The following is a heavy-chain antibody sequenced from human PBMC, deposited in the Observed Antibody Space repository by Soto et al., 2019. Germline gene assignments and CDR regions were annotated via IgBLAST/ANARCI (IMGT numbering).Heavy chain of an antibody. CDR2: IIPILGIA. CDR3: ARGYRRNHYDYYIVV. CDR1: GGTFSSYT. J-gene: IGHJ6*03. V-gene: IGHV1-69*02. D-gene: IGHD5-12*01. Sequence: QVQLVQSGAEVKKPGSSVKVSCKASGGTFSSYTISWVRQAPGQGREWMGRIIPILGIANYAQKFQGIVTITWDKTTSPAYMWLSSLRSDATAVYYCARGYRRNHYDYYIVVWVKGTTVTVSS.